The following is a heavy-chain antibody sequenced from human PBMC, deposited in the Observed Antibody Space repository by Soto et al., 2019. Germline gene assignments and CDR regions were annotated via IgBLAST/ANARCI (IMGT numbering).Heavy chain of an antibody. D-gene: IGHD3-9*01. V-gene: IGHV3-30*18. J-gene: IGHJ4*02. Sequence: QVQLVESGGGVVQPGRSLRLSCEASGFIFSNYGMHWVRQAPGKGLEWVALISYDGSKQYYIDAVKGRVNVSRDNSKNTVYLQTNGLSADDTAVYYCAKEWADTLTVEWGQGTLVTVSS. CDR3: AKEWADTLTVE. CDR2: ISYDGSKQ. CDR1: GFIFSNYG.